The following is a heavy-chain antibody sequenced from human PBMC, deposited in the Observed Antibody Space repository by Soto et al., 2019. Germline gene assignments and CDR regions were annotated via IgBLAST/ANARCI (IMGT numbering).Heavy chain of an antibody. CDR2: ISAYNGNT. V-gene: IGHV1-18*01. J-gene: IGHJ1*01. CDR3: ARDDHPVQH. Sequence: QVQLVQSGAEVKKPGASVKVSCKASGYTFSSYSISWVRQAPGQGLEWMAWISAYNGNTNYGQKLQGRVTMTTDTTPNTAYMELSSLSSDDTGVYYCARDDHPVQHGGQGTLVSVSS. CDR1: GYTFSSYS.